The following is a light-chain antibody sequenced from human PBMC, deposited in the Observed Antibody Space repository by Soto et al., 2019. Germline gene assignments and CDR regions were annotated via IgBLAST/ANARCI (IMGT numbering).Light chain of an antibody. CDR2: RAS. CDR3: QQYHKWPPIT. J-gene: IGKJ5*01. CDR1: QSVSVN. V-gene: IGKV3-15*01. Sequence: EIVMPQSPATLSVSPGERATLSCRASQSVSVNLAWYQQKPGQTPRLLIYRASTRAAGIPARFSGSGSGTEFTLTISSLQSEDFAVYYCQQYHKWPPITFGQGTRLETK.